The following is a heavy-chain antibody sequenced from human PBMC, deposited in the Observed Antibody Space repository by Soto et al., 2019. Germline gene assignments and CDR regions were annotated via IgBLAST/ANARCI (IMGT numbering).Heavy chain of an antibody. CDR3: ARVKRSTSRLDP. Sequence: SETLSLTCAVYGGSFSGYYWSWIRQPPGKGLEWIGEVNHSGSTNYNPSLETRVTISVDTSKNQFSLKLTSVTAADTAVYYCARVKRSTSRLDPWGQGTLVTVSS. CDR2: VNHSGST. CDR1: GGSFSGYY. D-gene: IGHD1-26*01. J-gene: IGHJ5*02. V-gene: IGHV4-34*01.